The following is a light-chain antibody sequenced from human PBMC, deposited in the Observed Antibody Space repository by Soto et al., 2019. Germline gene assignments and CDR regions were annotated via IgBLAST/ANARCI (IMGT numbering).Light chain of an antibody. V-gene: IGKV3-15*01. CDR3: QQYHKWPVT. Sequence: EIVVTQSTVTLSVSPGERVTLPCRASQSVSSHVAWYQQKPGQAPRILIYVSSTRTTVVPARFSGSGSGTEFTLTISRLQSEDFAVYYCQQYHKWPVTFGGGTRVEMK. CDR2: VSS. J-gene: IGKJ4*01. CDR1: QSVSSH.